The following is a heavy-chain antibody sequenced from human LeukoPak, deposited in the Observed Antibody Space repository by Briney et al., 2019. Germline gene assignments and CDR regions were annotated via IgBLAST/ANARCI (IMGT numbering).Heavy chain of an antibody. V-gene: IGHV3-11*01. Sequence: PGGSLRLSCAASGFPFGDYYITWIRQAPGKGLEWISYISRSGDTLYYADSVEGRFTISRDNAKNSLFLQMNSLRADDTAVYYCAREVVIFPDYYYYGMDVWGQGTTVTVSS. D-gene: IGHD2/OR15-2a*01. CDR1: GFPFGDYY. CDR2: ISRSGDTL. J-gene: IGHJ6*02. CDR3: AREVVIFPDYYYYGMDV.